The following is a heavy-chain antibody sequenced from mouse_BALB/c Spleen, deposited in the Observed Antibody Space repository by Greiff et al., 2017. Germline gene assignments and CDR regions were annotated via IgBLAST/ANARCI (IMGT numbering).Heavy chain of an antibody. CDR2: ISDGGSYT. V-gene: IGHV5-4*02. Sequence: EVNVVESGGGLVKPGGSLKLSCAASGFTFSDYYMYWVRQTPEKRLEWVATISDGGSYTYYPDSVKGRFTISRDNAKNNLYLQMSSLKSEDTAMYYCARALRRDYAMDYWGQGTSVTVSS. CDR3: ARALRRDYAMDY. D-gene: IGHD1-2*01. J-gene: IGHJ4*01. CDR1: GFTFSDYY.